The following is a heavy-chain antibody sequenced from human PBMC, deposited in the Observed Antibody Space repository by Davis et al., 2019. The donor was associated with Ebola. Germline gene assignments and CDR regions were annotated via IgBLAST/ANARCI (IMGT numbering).Heavy chain of an antibody. CDR1: GFTFSSYW. V-gene: IGHV3-74*01. D-gene: IGHD6-19*01. J-gene: IGHJ4*02. CDR3: ARVREWLVREGDY. CDR2: INSDGSST. Sequence: GESLKISCAASGFTFSSYWMHWVRQAPGKGLVWVSRINSDGSSTSYADSVKGRFTISRDNAKNSLYLQMNSLRAEDTAVYYCARVREWLVREGDYWGQGTLVTVSS.